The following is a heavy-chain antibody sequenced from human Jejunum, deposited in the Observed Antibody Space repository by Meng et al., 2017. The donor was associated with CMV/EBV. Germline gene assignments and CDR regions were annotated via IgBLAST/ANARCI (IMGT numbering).Heavy chain of an antibody. CDR2: ISGSGVTT. J-gene: IGHJ6*02. CDR3: AKAQGGCSSTSCYDFYYHGMDV. D-gene: IGHD2-2*01. Sequence: AVSWVRQAPGTWLACVSVISGSGVTTYYAGSVKGRFTISRNNSKNTLYLQMNSLRAEDTAVYYCAKAQGGCSSTSCYDFYYHGMDVWGQGTTVTVSS. CDR1: A. V-gene: IGHV3-23*01.